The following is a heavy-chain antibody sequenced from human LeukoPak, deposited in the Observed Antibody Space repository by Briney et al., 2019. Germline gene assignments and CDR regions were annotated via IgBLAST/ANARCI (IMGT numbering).Heavy chain of an antibody. J-gene: IGHJ6*03. Sequence: GGSLRLSCAASGFTFSSYSMNWVRQAPGKGLEWVSYISSSSSTIYYADSVKGRFTISRGNAKNSLYLQMNSLRAEDTAVYYCARDQTTVTVYYYYYMDVWGKGTTVTVSS. CDR2: ISSSSSTI. CDR1: GFTFSSYS. CDR3: ARDQTTVTVYYYYYMDV. D-gene: IGHD4-11*01. V-gene: IGHV3-48*04.